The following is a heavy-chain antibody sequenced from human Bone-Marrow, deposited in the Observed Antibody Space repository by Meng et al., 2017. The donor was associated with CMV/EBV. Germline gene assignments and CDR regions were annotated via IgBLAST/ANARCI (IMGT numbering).Heavy chain of an antibody. CDR2: ISSSSSYI. CDR3: ARDRLVMDFWSGFDY. V-gene: IGHV3-21*01. D-gene: IGHD3-3*01. J-gene: IGHJ4*02. CDR1: GFTFSSYS. Sequence: GGSLRLSCAASGFTFSSYSMNWVRQAPGKGLEWVSSISSSSSYIYYADSVKGRFTISRDNAKNSLYLQMNSLRAEDTAVYYCARDRLVMDFWSGFDYWGQGTLVTVSS.